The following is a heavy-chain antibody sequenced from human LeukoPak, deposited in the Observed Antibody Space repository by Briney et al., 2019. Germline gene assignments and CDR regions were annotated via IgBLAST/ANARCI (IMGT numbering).Heavy chain of an antibody. J-gene: IGHJ4*02. V-gene: IGHV1-2*02. CDR3: ARDNKWELFALDY. CDR1: GYTFTGYY. D-gene: IGHD1-26*01. Sequence: ASVKVSCKASGYTFTGYYMHWVRQAPGQGLEWMGWINPNSGGTNYAQKFQGRVTMTRDTSISTAYMELSSLTSEDTAVYYCARDNKWELFALDYWGQGTLVTVSS. CDR2: INPNSGGT.